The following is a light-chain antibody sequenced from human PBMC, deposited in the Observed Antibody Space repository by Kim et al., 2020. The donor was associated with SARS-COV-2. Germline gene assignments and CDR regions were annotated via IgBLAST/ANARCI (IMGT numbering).Light chain of an antibody. CDR1: LDIDNY. V-gene: IGKV1-8*01. Sequence: ASKGDRVTITCRASLDIDNYLAWYQQKPGRAPKLLSYTASSLQTGVPSRFSGSGSGTDFTLTITSLQSEDFATYSCQQYHTYPRTFGQGTKVDIK. CDR2: TAS. CDR3: QQYHTYPRT. J-gene: IGKJ1*01.